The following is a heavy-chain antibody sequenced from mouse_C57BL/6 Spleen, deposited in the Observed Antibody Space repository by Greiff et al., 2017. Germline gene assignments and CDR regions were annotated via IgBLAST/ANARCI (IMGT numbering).Heavy chain of an antibody. Sequence: VQLQQPGAELVRPGSSVKLSCKASGYTFTSYWMHWVKQRPIQGLEWIGNIDPSDSETHYNQKFKDKATLTVDKSSSTAYMQLSSLTSEDSAVYYCARGDSSGYYAMDYWGQGTSVTVSS. CDR2: IDPSDSET. CDR3: ARGDSSGYYAMDY. V-gene: IGHV1-52*01. D-gene: IGHD3-2*02. CDR1: GYTFTSYW. J-gene: IGHJ4*01.